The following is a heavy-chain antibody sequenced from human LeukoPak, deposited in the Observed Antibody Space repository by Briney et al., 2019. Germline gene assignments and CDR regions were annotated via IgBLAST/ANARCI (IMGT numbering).Heavy chain of an antibody. CDR1: GYTFTSYG. Sequence: ASVKVSCKASGYTFTSYGISWVRQAPGQGLEWMGIINPSGGSTSYAQKFQGRVTMTRDTSTSTVYMELSSLRSEDTAVYYCARGGSYYDGFDYWGQGTLVTVSS. J-gene: IGHJ4*02. V-gene: IGHV1-46*01. CDR2: INPSGGST. CDR3: ARGGSYYDGFDY. D-gene: IGHD1-26*01.